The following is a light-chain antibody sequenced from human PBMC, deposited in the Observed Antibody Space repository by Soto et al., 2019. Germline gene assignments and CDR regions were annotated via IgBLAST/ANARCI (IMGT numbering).Light chain of an antibody. CDR1: QGIRSD. CDR3: QQDKGYSKT. Sequence: DIRMSQSPSSLSASVDDRVPITCRASQGIRSDLGWYQQKPGKAPRLLIYDASTLESGVPSRFSGSGYGAEFTLSINSLQPDDFATYYCQQDKGYSKTFGQGTKVAIK. V-gene: IGKV1-17*01. J-gene: IGKJ1*01. CDR2: DAS.